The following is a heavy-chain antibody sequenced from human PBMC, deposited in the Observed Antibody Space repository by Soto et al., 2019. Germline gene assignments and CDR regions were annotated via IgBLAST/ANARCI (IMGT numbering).Heavy chain of an antibody. D-gene: IGHD6-19*01. J-gene: IGHJ4*02. CDR3: ARAQWLVHSIDY. V-gene: IGHV3-21*01. Sequence: PGGSLRLSCAASGFTFSSYSMNWVRQAPGKGLEWVSSISSSSSYIYYADSVKGRFTISRDNAKNSLYLQMNSLRAEDTAVYYCARAQWLVHSIDYWGQGTLVTVSS. CDR2: ISSSSSYI. CDR1: GFTFSSYS.